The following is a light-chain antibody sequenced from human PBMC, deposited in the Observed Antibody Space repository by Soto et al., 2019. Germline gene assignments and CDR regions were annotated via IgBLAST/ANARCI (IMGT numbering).Light chain of an antibody. V-gene: IGKV3-20*01. J-gene: IGKJ5*01. CDR2: GAS. Sequence: EMVFTQSPGTLSLSPGERATLSCRASQSVPRSYLAWYQQKPGQAPRLLIYGASNRATGIPVRFSGSGSGTDFTLTISGLEPEDFAVYYCQQYGSSSITFGQGTRLEIK. CDR1: QSVPRSY. CDR3: QQYGSSSIT.